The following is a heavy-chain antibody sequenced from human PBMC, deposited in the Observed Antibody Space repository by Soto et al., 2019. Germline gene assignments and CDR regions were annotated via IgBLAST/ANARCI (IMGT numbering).Heavy chain of an antibody. Sequence: SDTLSLTCTVSGGSISSYYWSWIRQPPGKGLEWIRYIYYSGSTNYNPSLKSRVTISVDTSKNQFSLKLSSVTAADTAVYYCARAGASGSFLFDPWGQGTLVTVSS. V-gene: IGHV4-59*07. J-gene: IGHJ5*02. CDR2: IYYSGST. D-gene: IGHD2-15*01. CDR3: ARAGASGSFLFDP. CDR1: GGSISSYY.